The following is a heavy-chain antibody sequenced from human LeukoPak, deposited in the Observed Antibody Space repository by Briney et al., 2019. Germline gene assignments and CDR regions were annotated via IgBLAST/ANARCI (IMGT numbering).Heavy chain of an antibody. J-gene: IGHJ4*02. V-gene: IGHV4-34*01. D-gene: IGHD6-6*01. CDR3: ARTRGSRQLGSY. Sequence: MPSETLTLTCAVYGGSFSGYYWSWVRQPPGKGLEWIGEINHSGSTNYNPSLKSRVTISVDTSKNQFSLKLSSVTAADTAVYYCARTRGSRQLGSYWGQGTLVTVSS. CDR1: GGSFSGYY. CDR2: INHSGST.